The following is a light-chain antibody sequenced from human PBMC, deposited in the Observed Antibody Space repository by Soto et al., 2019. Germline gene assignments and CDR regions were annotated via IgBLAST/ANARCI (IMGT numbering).Light chain of an antibody. J-gene: IGKJ2*01. V-gene: IGKV3-15*01. CDR2: GAS. CDR3: QQYNNWPRT. Sequence: EIVMTQSPATLSVSPGERATVSCRASQSVSSNLVWYLQKPGQAPRLLIYGASTRATSIPARFSGSGSGTEFTLTIGSLQSEDFAVYYCQQYNNWPRTFGQGTKLEIK. CDR1: QSVSSN.